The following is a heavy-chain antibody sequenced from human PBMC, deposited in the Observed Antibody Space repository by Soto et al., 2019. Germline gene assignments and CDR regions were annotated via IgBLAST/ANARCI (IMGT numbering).Heavy chain of an antibody. CDR3: ARGRITIFGVVTEYYYYYMDV. D-gene: IGHD3-3*01. V-gene: IGHV1-69*02. J-gene: IGHJ6*03. CDR1: GGTFSSYT. Sequence: ASVKVSCKASGGTFSSYTISWVRQAPGQGLEWMGRIIPILGIANYAQKFQGRVTITADKSTSTAYMELSSLRSEDTAVYYCARGRITIFGVVTEYYYYYMDVWGKGTTVTVSS. CDR2: IIPILGIA.